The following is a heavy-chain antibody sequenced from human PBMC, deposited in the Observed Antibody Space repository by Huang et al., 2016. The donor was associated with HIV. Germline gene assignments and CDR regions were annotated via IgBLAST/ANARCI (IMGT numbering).Heavy chain of an antibody. Sequence: QVQLVESGGGVVQPGGSLRLSCAASGFTFSSYGMHWVRQAPGKGLEGVTFIRYDGSNKYYADSVKGRFTISRDNSKNTLYLQMNSLRAEDTAVYYCAKDRKVTTPYYFDYWGQGTLVTVSS. J-gene: IGHJ4*02. D-gene: IGHD4-17*01. CDR2: IRYDGSNK. CDR1: GFTFSSYG. CDR3: AKDRKVTTPYYFDY. V-gene: IGHV3-30*02.